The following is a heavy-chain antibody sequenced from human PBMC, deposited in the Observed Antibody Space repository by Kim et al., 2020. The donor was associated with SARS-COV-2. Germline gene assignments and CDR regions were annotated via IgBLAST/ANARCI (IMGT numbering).Heavy chain of an antibody. Sequence: SKWFNEYAVSVKSRITINPDTSKNQFSLQLNSVTPEDTAVYYCARGTYFDFWGQGTLVTVSA. V-gene: IGHV6-1*01. CDR2: SKWFN. D-gene: IGHD2-8*01. CDR3: ARGTYFDF. J-gene: IGHJ4*02.